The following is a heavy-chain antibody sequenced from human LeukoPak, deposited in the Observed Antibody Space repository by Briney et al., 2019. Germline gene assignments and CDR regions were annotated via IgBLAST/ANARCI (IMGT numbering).Heavy chain of an antibody. CDR1: GFTFSSCG. V-gene: IGHV3-33*01. CDR3: ARGDGYNSFDY. CDR2: IWYDGSNK. Sequence: GRSLRLSCAASGFTFSSCGMHWVRQAPGKGLEWVAVIWYDGSNKYYADSVKGRFTISRDNSKNTLYLQMNSLRAEDTAVYYCARGDGYNSFDYWGQGTLVTVSS. J-gene: IGHJ4*02. D-gene: IGHD5-24*01.